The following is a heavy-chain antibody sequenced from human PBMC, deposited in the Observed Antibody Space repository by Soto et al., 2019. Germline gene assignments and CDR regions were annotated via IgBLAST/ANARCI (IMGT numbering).Heavy chain of an antibody. CDR1: GYTFTSYA. V-gene: IGHV1-3*01. CDR2: INAGNGNT. J-gene: IGHJ6*02. CDR3: ARDPSYYGMDV. Sequence: ASVKVSCKDSGYTFTSYAMHWVRQAPGQRLEWMGWINAGNGNTKYSQKFQGRVTITRDTSASTAYMELSSLRSEDTAVYYCARDPSYYGMDVWGQGTTVTVSS.